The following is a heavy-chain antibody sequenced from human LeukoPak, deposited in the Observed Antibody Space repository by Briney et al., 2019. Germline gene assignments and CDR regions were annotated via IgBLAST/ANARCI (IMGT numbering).Heavy chain of an antibody. J-gene: IGHJ4*02. V-gene: IGHV4-31*03. CDR2: INYSGST. CDR3: ARGGSGEGY. Sequence: SETLSLTCTVSGVSISSGAHYWSWSRQHPGKGLEWIGYINYSGSTYYSPSLKSRVTISADTSKNQFSLKLSSVTAADTAVYYCARGGSGEGYWGQGTLVTVSS. CDR1: GVSISSGAHY. D-gene: IGHD3-10*01.